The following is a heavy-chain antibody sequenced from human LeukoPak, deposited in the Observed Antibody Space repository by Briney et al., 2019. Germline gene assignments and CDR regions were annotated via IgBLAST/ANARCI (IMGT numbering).Heavy chain of an antibody. D-gene: IGHD6-19*01. CDR3: AKTPSPSIAVAGDFDY. CDR2: ISGSGGST. Sequence: PGGSLRLSCAASGFTFSSYAMSWVRQAPGKGLEWVSAISGSGGSTYYADSVKGRFTISRDNSKNTLYLQMNSLRAEDTAVYYCAKTPSPSIAVAGDFDYWGQGTLVTVSS. CDR1: GFTFSSYA. V-gene: IGHV3-23*01. J-gene: IGHJ4*02.